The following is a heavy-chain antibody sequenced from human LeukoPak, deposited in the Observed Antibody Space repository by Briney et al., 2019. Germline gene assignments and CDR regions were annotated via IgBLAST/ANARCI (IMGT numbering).Heavy chain of an antibody. Sequence: KPSETLSLTCTVSGGSISSSSYYWGWIRQPPGKGLEWIGSIYYSGSTYYNPSLKSRVTISVDTSKNQFSLKLSPVTAADTAVYYCARDYGGNFGGDAFDIWGQGTMVTVSS. CDR1: GGSISSSSYY. CDR2: IYYSGST. D-gene: IGHD4-23*01. J-gene: IGHJ3*02. CDR3: ARDYGGNFGGDAFDI. V-gene: IGHV4-39*02.